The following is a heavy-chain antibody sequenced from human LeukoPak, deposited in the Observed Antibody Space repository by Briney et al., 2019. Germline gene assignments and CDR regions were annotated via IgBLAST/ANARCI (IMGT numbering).Heavy chain of an antibody. D-gene: IGHD3-10*01. CDR3: ASGSDGSGTHPLYYYYGMDV. CDR1: GFTVSGSH. CDR2: ISSSGSTI. V-gene: IGHV3-11*01. Sequence: PGGSLRLSCAASGFTVSGSHMSWIRQAPGKGLEWVSYISSSGSTIYYADSVKGRFTISRDNAKNSLYLQMNSLRAEDTAVYYCASGSDGSGTHPLYYYYGMDVWGQGTTVTVSS. J-gene: IGHJ6*02.